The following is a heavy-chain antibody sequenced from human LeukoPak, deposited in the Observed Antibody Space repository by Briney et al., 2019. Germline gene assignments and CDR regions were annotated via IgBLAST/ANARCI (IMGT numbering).Heavy chain of an antibody. V-gene: IGHV3-33*06. J-gene: IGHJ4*02. CDR1: GFTFSSYG. D-gene: IGHD3-22*01. CDR3: AKDLYYASSGPFDY. CDR2: IWYDGSNK. Sequence: GGSLRLSCAASGFTFSSYGMHWVRQAPGKGLEWVAVIWYDGSNKYYADSVKGRFTISRDNSKNTLYLQMNSLRAEDTAVYYCAKDLYYASSGPFDYWGQGTLVTVSS.